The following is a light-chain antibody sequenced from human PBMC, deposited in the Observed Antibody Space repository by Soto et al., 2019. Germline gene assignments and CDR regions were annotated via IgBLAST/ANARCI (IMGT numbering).Light chain of an antibody. V-gene: IGLV2-14*01. CDR1: SSDIGAYNH. Sequence: QSLLTQPASVSGSPGQSITISCTGTSSDIGAYNHVSWYQQYPGKAPTLMIYEVTNRPSGVSSCFSGSKSGNTASLTISGLQAEDEGDYYCSSYTTSDSWVFGGGTKVTVL. J-gene: IGLJ3*02. CDR3: SSYTTSDSWV. CDR2: EVT.